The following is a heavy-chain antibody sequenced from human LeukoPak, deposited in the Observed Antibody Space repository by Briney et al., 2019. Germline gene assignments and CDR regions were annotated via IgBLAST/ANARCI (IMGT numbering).Heavy chain of an antibody. Sequence: GGSLRLSCAASGFTFSSYSMNWVRQTLGKGLEWVSSISSDSSYIYYADSMKGRFTISRDNAKNSLSLQINSLRAEDTAVYYCARDPGYFVFYFDYWGQGILVTVSS. D-gene: IGHD3-9*01. CDR1: GFTFSSYS. CDR2: ISSDSSYI. CDR3: ARDPGYFVFYFDY. V-gene: IGHV3-21*01. J-gene: IGHJ4*02.